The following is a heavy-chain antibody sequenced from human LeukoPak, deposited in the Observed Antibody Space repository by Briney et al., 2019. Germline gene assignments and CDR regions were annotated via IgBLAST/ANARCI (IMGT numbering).Heavy chain of an antibody. Sequence: GGSLRLSCTASGFTFSSYAMSWVRQTPGKGLEWVSAVGSSGGTTYYADSVKGRFTISRDNSKNPLYLQMNSLRAEDTAIYYCAKDPPSSGWPNSFDYWGQGTLVTVSS. V-gene: IGHV3-23*01. D-gene: IGHD6-19*01. J-gene: IGHJ4*02. CDR2: VGSSGGTT. CDR3: AKDPPSSGWPNSFDY. CDR1: GFTFSSYA.